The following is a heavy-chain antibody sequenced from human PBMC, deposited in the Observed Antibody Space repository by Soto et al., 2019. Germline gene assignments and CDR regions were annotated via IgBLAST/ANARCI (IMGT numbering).Heavy chain of an antibody. J-gene: IGHJ5*02. CDR3: ARDGISGWSAVDWFDP. V-gene: IGHV4-59*01. CDR1: GGSISSYY. CDR2: IDYSGST. D-gene: IGHD6-19*01. Sequence: QVQLQESGPGLVKPSETLSLTCTVSGGSISSYYWSWIRQPPGKGLEWIGYIDYSGSTNYNPSLKSRVTISVDTSKNQFSLELSSVTAADTAVYYCARDGISGWSAVDWFDPWGQGTLVTVSS.